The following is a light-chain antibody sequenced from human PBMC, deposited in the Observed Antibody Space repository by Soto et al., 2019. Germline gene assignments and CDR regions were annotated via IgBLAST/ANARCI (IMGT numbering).Light chain of an antibody. V-gene: IGLV1-44*01. J-gene: IGLJ7*01. CDR2: IDD. CDR3: ATWDDSLNAAV. CDR1: TSNIAGNT. Sequence: QSALTQPPSLSGTPGQRVTISCSGSTSNIAGNTVHWYQHLPETAPKLLIYIDDQPPSGVPDRFSGSKSGTSASLAISGLQSEDEDDYYCATWDDSLNAAVFGGGTQLTVL.